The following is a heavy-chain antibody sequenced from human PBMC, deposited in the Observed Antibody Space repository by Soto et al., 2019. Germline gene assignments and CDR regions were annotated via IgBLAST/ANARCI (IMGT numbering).Heavy chain of an antibody. CDR1: GGTFSSYA. D-gene: IGHD3-16*02. J-gene: IGHJ6*02. CDR3: ARVGSMITFGGVIAPYYYGMDV. Sequence: SVKVSCKASGGTFSSYAISWVRQAPGQGLEWMGGIIPIFGTANYAQRFQGRVTITADESTSTAYMELSSLRSEDTAVYYCARVGSMITFGGVIAPYYYGMDVWGQGTTVTVSS. V-gene: IGHV1-69*13. CDR2: IIPIFGTA.